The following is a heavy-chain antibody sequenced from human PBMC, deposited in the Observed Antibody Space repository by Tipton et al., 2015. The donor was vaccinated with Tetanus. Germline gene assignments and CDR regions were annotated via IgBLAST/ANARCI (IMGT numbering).Heavy chain of an antibody. Sequence: SLRLSCAASGFTFSSYAMSWVRQSPGTGLEWIGEIYHSGTTNYNPSLKSRVTISVDKSKKQFSLKLTSVTVADTAVYFCARYQDRTSSRYFDYWGQGTLVTVSS. CDR2: IYHSGTT. V-gene: IGHV4-4*01. CDR1: GFTFSSYAM. J-gene: IGHJ4*02. D-gene: IGHD6-6*01. CDR3: ARYQDRTSSRYFDY.